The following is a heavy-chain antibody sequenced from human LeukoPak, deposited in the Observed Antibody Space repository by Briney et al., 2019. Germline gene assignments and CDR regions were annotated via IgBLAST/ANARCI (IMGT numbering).Heavy chain of an antibody. V-gene: IGHV1-69*05. D-gene: IGHD1-7*01. CDR2: IIPIFGTA. CDR1: GGTFSSYA. CDR3: ASGLSGNWNYGDDWFDP. J-gene: IGHJ5*02. Sequence: ASVKVSCKASGGTFSSYAIIWVRQAPGQGLEWMGGIIPIFGTANYAQKFQGRVTITTDESTSTAYMELSSLRSEDTAVYYCASGLSGNWNYGDDWFDPWGQGTLVTVSS.